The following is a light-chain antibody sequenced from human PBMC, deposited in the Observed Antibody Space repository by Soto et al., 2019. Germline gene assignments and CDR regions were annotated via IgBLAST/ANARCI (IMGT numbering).Light chain of an antibody. J-gene: IGLJ1*01. CDR1: SSDVGTYDD. Sequence: QSALTQPASVSASTGQSITISCTGTSSDVGTYDDVSWYRQHPGKAPRLLIYEVSNRASGVSDRFSGPRSGNTASLTISGLQAEDEADYYCSSYSSRFTFVFVTGIKVTVL. CDR2: EVS. V-gene: IGLV2-14*01. CDR3: SSYSSRFTFV.